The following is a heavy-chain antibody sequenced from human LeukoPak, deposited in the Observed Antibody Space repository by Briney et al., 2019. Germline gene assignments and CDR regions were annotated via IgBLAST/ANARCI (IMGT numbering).Heavy chain of an antibody. CDR3: ARDLMAAVAGIDY. V-gene: IGHV3-9*01. J-gene: IGHJ4*02. CDR2: ISWNSGSI. Sequence: GRSLRLSCAASGFTFDDYAMRWVRQAPGKGLEWVSGISWNSGSIGYADSVKGRFTISRDNAKNSLYLQMNSLRAEDTAVYHCARDLMAAVAGIDYWGQGTLVTVSS. CDR1: GFTFDDYA. D-gene: IGHD6-19*01.